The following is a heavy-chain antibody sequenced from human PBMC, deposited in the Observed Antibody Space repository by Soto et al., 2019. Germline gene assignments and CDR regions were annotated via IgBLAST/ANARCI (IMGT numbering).Heavy chain of an antibody. V-gene: IGHV3-7*01. CDR3: ARSGSELDY. CDR2: IKEDGSEK. Sequence: EVQLVESGGVLVQPGGSLRLSCAASGFSFTYYWMTWVRQAPGKGLEWVANIKEDGSEKHYVDSVKGRFTISRDNTKSSLYLQMNSLRAEDTAVYYCARSGSELDYWGQGTLVTVSS. CDR1: GFSFTYYW. D-gene: IGHD3-10*01. J-gene: IGHJ4*02.